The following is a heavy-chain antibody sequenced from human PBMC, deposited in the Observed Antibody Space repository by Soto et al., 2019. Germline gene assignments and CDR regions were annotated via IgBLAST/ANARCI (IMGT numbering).Heavy chain of an antibody. V-gene: IGHV4-34*01. CDR1: GGSFSGYY. CDR3: ARVRHCGGDCYADFDY. D-gene: IGHD2-21*01. CDR2: INHSGST. Sequence: QVQLQQWGAGLLKPSETLSLTCAVYGGSFSGYYWSWIRQPPGKGLEWLGEINHSGSTNYNPSLKSRVTISVDTSKNQFSLKLSSVTAADTAVYYCARVRHCGGDCYADFDYWGQGTLVTVSS. J-gene: IGHJ4*02.